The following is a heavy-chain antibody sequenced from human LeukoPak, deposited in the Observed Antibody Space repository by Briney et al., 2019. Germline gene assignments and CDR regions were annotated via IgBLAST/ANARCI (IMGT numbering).Heavy chain of an antibody. D-gene: IGHD3-3*02. V-gene: IGHV4-38-2*02. CDR3: AKRGQFWSGYHNWFDP. J-gene: IGHJ5*02. CDR2: IYHSGST. Sequence: SETLSLTCTVSGYSISSGYYWGWIRQPPGKGLEWIGSIYHSGSTYYNPSLKSRVTISVDTSKNQFSLKLSSVTAADTAVYYCAKRGQFWSGYHNWFDPWGQGTLVTVSS. CDR1: GYSISSGYY.